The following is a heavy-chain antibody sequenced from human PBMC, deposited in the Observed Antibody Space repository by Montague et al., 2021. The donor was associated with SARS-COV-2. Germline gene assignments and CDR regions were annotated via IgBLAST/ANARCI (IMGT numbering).Heavy chain of an antibody. J-gene: IGHJ4*02. Sequence: SETLSLTCTVSGGSMRDYYWSWIWQPPGEGLEWIGYIYYSGSTDYNPSLNSRVTLSLDTSKNQFTLNLRSVTAADTAFYYCARVHYYTGYVDSWGQGTLVSVSS. V-gene: IGHV4-59*01. CDR2: IYYSGST. CDR1: GGSMRDYY. D-gene: IGHD3-22*01. CDR3: ARVHYYTGYVDS.